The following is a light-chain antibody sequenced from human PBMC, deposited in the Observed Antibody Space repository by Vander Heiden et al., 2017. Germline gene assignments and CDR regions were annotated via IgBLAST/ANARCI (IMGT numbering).Light chain of an antibody. J-gene: IGLJ2*01. V-gene: IGLV1-47*01. CDR3: AAWDDSLSGLVV. CDR1: SSNIGSNY. Sequence: QSVLTQPPSASGTPGQRVTISCSGSSSNIGSNYVYWYQQLPGTAPKLLIYRNNQRPSGVPDRFSGSKSGTSASLAISGLRSEDEADYYCAAWDDSLSGLVVLGGGTKLT. CDR2: RNN.